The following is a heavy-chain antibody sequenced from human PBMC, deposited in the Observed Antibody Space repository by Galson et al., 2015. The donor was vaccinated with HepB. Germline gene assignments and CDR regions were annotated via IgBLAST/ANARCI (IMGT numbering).Heavy chain of an antibody. D-gene: IGHD3-22*01. CDR3: VSEKPNHIDTSGYYPGSFDI. V-gene: IGHV3-11*06. J-gene: IGHJ3*02. CDR2: ISSSSGYS. CDR1: GFIFSDYY. Sequence: SLRLSCAASGFIFSDYYMNWIRQAPGKGLEWVAFISSSSGYSSSADSVKGRFTISRDNAKNSLFLDMNNLRAEDTAVYYCVSEKPNHIDTSGYYPGSFDIWGQGAEVTVS.